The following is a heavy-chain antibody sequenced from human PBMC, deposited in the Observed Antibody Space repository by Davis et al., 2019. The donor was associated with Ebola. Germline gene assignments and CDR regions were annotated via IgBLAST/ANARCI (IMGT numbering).Heavy chain of an antibody. CDR2: INSDGSST. CDR3: AKDRDPRGYSSSAADY. D-gene: IGHD6-6*01. V-gene: IGHV3-74*01. Sequence: GASLKISCAASGFTFSSYWMHWVRQAPGKGLVWVSRINSDGSSTSYADSVKGRFTISRDNAKNTLYLQMNSLRAEDTAVYYCAKDRDPRGYSSSAADYWGQGTLVTVSS. CDR1: GFTFSSYW. J-gene: IGHJ4*02.